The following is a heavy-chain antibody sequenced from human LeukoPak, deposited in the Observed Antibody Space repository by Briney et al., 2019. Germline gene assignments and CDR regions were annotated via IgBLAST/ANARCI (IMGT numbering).Heavy chain of an antibody. CDR3: AKDDSARRYFDY. V-gene: IGHV3-30*18. CDR2: ISYDGSNK. CDR1: GFTFSSYG. J-gene: IGHJ4*02. Sequence: GGSLRLSCAASGFTFSSYGMHWVRQAPGKGLEWVAVISYDGSNKYYADSVKGRFTISRDNSKNTLYLQMNSLRAEDTAVYYCAKDDSARRYFDYWGQGTLVTVSS. D-gene: IGHD2-21*01.